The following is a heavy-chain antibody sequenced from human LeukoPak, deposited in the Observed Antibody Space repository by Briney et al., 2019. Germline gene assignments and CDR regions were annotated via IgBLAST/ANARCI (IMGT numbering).Heavy chain of an antibody. Sequence: GGSLRLSCAASGFTFSSYAMNWVRQAPGKGLEWVSAISGSGGSTYYADSVKGRFTISRDNSKNMLYLQVNSLRAEDTALYYCARDRPSYDILTGFGGQGEAFGIWGQGTMVTVSS. J-gene: IGHJ3*02. CDR1: GFTFSSYA. D-gene: IGHD3-9*01. CDR3: ARDRPSYDILTGFGGQGEAFGI. CDR2: ISGSGGST. V-gene: IGHV3-23*01.